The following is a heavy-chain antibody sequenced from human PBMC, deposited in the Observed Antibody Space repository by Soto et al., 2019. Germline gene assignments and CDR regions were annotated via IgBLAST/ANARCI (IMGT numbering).Heavy chain of an antibody. J-gene: IGHJ4*02. CDR3: ARGYCSSTSCYTFPFDY. V-gene: IGHV3-20*04. Sequence: GGSLRLSCAASGFTFDDYGMSWVRQAPGKGLEWVSGINWNGGSTGYADSVKGRFTISRDNAKNSLYLQMNSLRAEDTALYYCARGYCSSTSCYTFPFDYWGQGTLVTVSS. CDR2: INWNGGST. CDR1: GFTFDDYG. D-gene: IGHD2-2*02.